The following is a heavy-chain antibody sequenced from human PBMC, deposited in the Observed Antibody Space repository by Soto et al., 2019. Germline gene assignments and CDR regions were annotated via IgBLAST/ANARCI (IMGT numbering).Heavy chain of an antibody. D-gene: IGHD3-3*01. V-gene: IGHV1-18*01. CDR2: ISAYNGNT. Sequence: RASVKVSCKASGCTFTSYGISWVRQAPGQGLEWMGWISAYNGNTNYAQKLQGRVTMTTDTSTSTAYMELRSLRSDDTAVYYCARPFWSGYYQSDYYYYGMDVWGQGTTVTVSS. CDR1: GCTFTSYG. CDR3: ARPFWSGYYQSDYYYYGMDV. J-gene: IGHJ6*02.